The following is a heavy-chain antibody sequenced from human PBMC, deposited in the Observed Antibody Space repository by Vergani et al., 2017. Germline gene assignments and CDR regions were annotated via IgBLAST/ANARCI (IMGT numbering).Heavy chain of an antibody. CDR3: ARSGYSYGAMYYFDY. CDR2: ISSSSSYI. D-gene: IGHD5-18*01. V-gene: IGHV3-21*01. CDR1: GFTFSSYS. Sequence: EVQLVESGGGLVKPGGSLRLSCAASGFTFSSYSMNWVRQAPGKGLEWVSSISSSSSYIYYADSVKGRFTISRDKAKNSLYLQMNSLRAEDTAVYYCARSGYSYGAMYYFDYWGQGTLVTVSS. J-gene: IGHJ4*02.